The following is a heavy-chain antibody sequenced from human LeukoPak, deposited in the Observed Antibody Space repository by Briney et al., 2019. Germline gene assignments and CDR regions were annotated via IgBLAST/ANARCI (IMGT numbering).Heavy chain of an antibody. D-gene: IGHD4-11*01. Sequence: KPSETLSLTCTVSGGSISGSSYYWGWIRQPPGKGLEWIGSIYYSGSTYYKLSLKSRVTMSVDTSKNQFSLKLSSVTAADTAVYYCARPQRYSNYALDYWGQGTLVIVSS. CDR3: ARPQRYSNYALDY. CDR2: IYYSGST. V-gene: IGHV4-39*01. J-gene: IGHJ4*02. CDR1: GGSISGSSYY.